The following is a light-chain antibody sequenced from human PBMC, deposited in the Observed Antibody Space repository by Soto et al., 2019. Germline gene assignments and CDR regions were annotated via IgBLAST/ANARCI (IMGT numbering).Light chain of an antibody. V-gene: IGLV2-14*03. Sequence: QPALTQPASVSGSPGQSITISCTGTSSDVGGYNYVSWYQHHPGKAPKLIIYDVSNRPSGVSIRFSGSKSDNTASLTISGLQPEDEADYHCSSYTTSNTRQIVFGTGTKVTVL. CDR2: DVS. CDR1: SSDVGGYNY. CDR3: SSYTTSNTRQIV. J-gene: IGLJ1*01.